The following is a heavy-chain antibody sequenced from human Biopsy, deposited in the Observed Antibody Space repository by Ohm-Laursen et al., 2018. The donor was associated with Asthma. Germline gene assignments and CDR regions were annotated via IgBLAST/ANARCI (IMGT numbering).Heavy chain of an antibody. D-gene: IGHD3-22*01. V-gene: IGHV3-53*01. Sequence: SLRLSCADSGFAVSRDHMFWVRQAPGKGLEWVSVIYSGGTSHTADSVRGRFTISSDYSKNTLYLQMQSLRAEDTAVYYCARGDSSNWSHYYFDYWGQGTLVTVSS. CDR1: GFAVSRDH. CDR3: ARGDSSNWSHYYFDY. J-gene: IGHJ4*02. CDR2: IYSGGTS.